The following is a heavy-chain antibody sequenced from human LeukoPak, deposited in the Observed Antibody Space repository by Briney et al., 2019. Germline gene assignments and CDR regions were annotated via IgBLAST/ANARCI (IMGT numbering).Heavy chain of an antibody. V-gene: IGHV3-30*02. CDR3: AKDLGLSVGATPFDF. J-gene: IGHJ4*02. CDR1: GFIFSGNW. D-gene: IGHD1-26*01. Sequence: GGSLRLSCAASGFIFSGNWMSWVRQAPDKGPEWVAFIRFDGSDIHYADSVKGRFTISRDNSKNTLYLQMNGLRAEDTAVYYCAKDLGLSVGATPFDFWGQGTLVTVSS. CDR2: IRFDGSDI.